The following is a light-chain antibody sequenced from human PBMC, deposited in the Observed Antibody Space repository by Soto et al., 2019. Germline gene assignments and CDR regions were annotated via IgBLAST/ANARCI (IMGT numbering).Light chain of an antibody. CDR3: SSYTSSSIYV. CDR2: DVS. J-gene: IGLJ1*01. Sequence: QSALTRPASVSGSPGQSITISCTGTSSDVGGYNYVSWYQQHPGKATKLMIYDVSNRPSGVSNRFSGSKSGNTASLTISGLQAEDEADYYCSSYTSSSIYVFGTGTKVTVL. CDR1: SSDVGGYNY. V-gene: IGLV2-14*01.